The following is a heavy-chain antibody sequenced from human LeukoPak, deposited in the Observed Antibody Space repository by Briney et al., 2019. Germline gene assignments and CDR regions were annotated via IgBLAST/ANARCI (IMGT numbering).Heavy chain of an antibody. Sequence: SETLSLTCTVSGGSISSSNYYWGWIRQPPGKGLEWIGSVYYSGSTYYNSSLKSRVTISVDTSKNQFSLKLSSVTAADTAVYYCAKDALVSGSYLEYFQHWGQGSLVTVSS. J-gene: IGHJ1*01. CDR2: VYYSGST. CDR1: GGSISSSNYY. D-gene: IGHD1-26*01. CDR3: AKDALVSGSYLEYFQH. V-gene: IGHV4-39*02.